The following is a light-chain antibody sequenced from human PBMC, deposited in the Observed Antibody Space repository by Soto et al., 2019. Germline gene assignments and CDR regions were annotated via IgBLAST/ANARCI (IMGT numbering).Light chain of an antibody. Sequence: EIVMTQSPATLSVSPGERATFSCRASQSVSSKLAWYQQKPGQAPRLLIFGASTRATGIPARFSGSGSGTEFPLTISSLQSEDFAVYYCQQYSSWLWTFGQGTKVDIK. J-gene: IGKJ1*01. CDR2: GAS. CDR3: QQYSSWLWT. CDR1: QSVSSK. V-gene: IGKV3-15*01.